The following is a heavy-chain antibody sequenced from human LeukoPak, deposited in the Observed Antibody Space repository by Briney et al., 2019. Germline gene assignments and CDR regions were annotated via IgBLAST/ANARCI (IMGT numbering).Heavy chain of an antibody. J-gene: IGHJ6*03. Sequence: GGSLRLSCAASGFTFSSYEMNWVRQAPGKGLEWVSYISSSGSTIYYADSVKGRLTISRDNSKNTLYLQMNSLRAEDTAVYYCARAERGDDFWSGWYYYYMDVWGKGTTVTVSS. CDR3: ARAERGDDFWSGWYYYYMDV. CDR2: ISSSGSTI. CDR1: GFTFSSYE. V-gene: IGHV3-48*03. D-gene: IGHD3-3*01.